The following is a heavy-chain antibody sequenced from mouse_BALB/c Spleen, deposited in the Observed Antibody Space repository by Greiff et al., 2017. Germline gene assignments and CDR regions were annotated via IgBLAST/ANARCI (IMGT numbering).Heavy chain of an antibody. D-gene: IGHD1-1*01. CDR2: INPYNGDT. J-gene: IGHJ3*01. CDR1: GYSFTGYF. V-gene: IGHV1-20*02. CDR3: ARTYFYGSSPFAY. Sequence: EVQLQQSGPELVKPGASVKISCKASGYSFTGYFMNWVMQSHGKSLEWIGRINPYNGDTFYNQKFKGKATLTVDKSSSTAHMELRSLASEDSAVYYCARTYFYGSSPFAYWGQGTLVTVSA.